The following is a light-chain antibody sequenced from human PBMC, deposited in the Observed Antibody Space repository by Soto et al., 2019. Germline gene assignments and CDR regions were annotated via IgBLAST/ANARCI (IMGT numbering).Light chain of an antibody. CDR3: TSYAGSNNLV. V-gene: IGLV2-8*01. CDR1: SSDIGGYNY. J-gene: IGLJ3*02. Sequence: QSVLTQPPSASGSPGQSVTISCTGTSSDIGGYNYVSWYQQHPGKAPTLIIYEVSKRPSGVPDRFSGSKSGNTASLTVSGLQAEDEADYYCTSYAGSNNLVFAGGTQLTVL. CDR2: EVS.